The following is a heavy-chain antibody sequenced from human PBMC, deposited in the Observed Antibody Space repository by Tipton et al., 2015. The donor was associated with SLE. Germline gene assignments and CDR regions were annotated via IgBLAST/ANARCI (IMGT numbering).Heavy chain of an antibody. CDR2: ISSSSSSK. CDR1: GFTFSDYY. J-gene: IGHJ3*02. CDR3: ARDFFDASDM. D-gene: IGHD3-3*01. Sequence: GSLRLSCAASGFTFSDYYMTWVRQAPGKGLEWVSHISSSSSSKYYADSVKGRFTISRDNSKDSLYLQMNSLRAEDTAIYYCARDFFDASDMWGQGTMVIVSS. V-gene: IGHV3-11*04.